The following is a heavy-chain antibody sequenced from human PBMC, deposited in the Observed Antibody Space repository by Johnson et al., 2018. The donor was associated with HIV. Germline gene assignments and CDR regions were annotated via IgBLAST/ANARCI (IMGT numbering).Heavy chain of an antibody. CDR3: AREVGSWYSSSSGAFDI. Sequence: VQLVESGGGLIQPGGSLRLSCAASGFTFSSYAMHWVRQAPGKGLEWVSAIGTAGDTYYPGSLKGRFTISREDAKNSLYLQMNSLRAGDTAVYYCAREVGSWYSSSSGAFDIWGQGTMVTVSS. D-gene: IGHD6-6*01. CDR2: IGTAGDT. J-gene: IGHJ3*02. V-gene: IGHV3-13*01. CDR1: GFTFSSYA.